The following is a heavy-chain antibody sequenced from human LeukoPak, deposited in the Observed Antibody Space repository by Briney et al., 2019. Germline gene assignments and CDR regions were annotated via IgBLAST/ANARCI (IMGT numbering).Heavy chain of an antibody. J-gene: IGHJ5*02. Sequence: ASVTVSCTASGYTFTSYDINWVRQAPGQGLEWMGLMNTNSGNTGYAQKFQGRVTMTRNTSISTAYMELSSLRSEDTAVYYCARAVPAAIRKVTNWFDPWGQGTLVTVSS. V-gene: IGHV1-8*01. CDR3: ARAVPAAIRKVTNWFDP. CDR1: GYTFTSYD. D-gene: IGHD2-2*01. CDR2: MNTNSGNT.